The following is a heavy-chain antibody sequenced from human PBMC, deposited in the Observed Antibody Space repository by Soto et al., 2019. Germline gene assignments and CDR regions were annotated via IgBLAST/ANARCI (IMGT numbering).Heavy chain of an antibody. D-gene: IGHD3-10*01. CDR1: GFTFSSYW. J-gene: IGHJ5*02. Sequence: GGSLRLSCAASGFTFSSYWMHWVRQAPGKGLEWVAVISYDGINKYYADSVKGRFTISRDNFKNTMYLQMNSLRDEDTAVYYCAKDPDDYGSGSYPFSWGQGTLVTVSS. CDR2: ISYDGINK. V-gene: IGHV3-30*18. CDR3: AKDPDDYGSGSYPFS.